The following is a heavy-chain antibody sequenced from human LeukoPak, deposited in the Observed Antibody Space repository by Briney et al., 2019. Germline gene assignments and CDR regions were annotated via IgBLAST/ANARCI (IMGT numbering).Heavy chain of an antibody. Sequence: PGGSLRLSYVTSGFTFSMSGFHWVRQAPGKGLEWVAFIRYDAINQYYADSVKGRFTISRDDSKSTVFLQMNNLKEDDTAVYYCAKTVGEAVFHFYMDVWGKGTAVTVSS. CDR1: GFTFSMSG. D-gene: IGHD4-11*01. CDR2: IRYDAINQ. V-gene: IGHV3-30*02. CDR3: AKTVGEAVFHFYMDV. J-gene: IGHJ6*03.